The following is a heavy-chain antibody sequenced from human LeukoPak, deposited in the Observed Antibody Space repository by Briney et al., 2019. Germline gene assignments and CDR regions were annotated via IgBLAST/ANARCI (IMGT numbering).Heavy chain of an antibody. V-gene: IGHV3-33*06. Sequence: QTGGSLRLSCAASGFTFSSYGMHWVRQAPGKGLEWVAVIWYDGSNKYYAASVKGRFTISRDNSKSMLYLQMNSLRAEDTAVYYCAKVTGYSSGWYDYWGQGTLVTVSS. CDR2: IWYDGSNK. CDR3: AKVTGYSSGWYDY. CDR1: GFTFSSYG. J-gene: IGHJ4*02. D-gene: IGHD6-19*01.